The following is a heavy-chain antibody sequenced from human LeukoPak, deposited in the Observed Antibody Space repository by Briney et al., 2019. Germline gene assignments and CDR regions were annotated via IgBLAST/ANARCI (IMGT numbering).Heavy chain of an antibody. CDR2: IYYSGST. CDR3: ATPIWMYYYDSSGYDYYMDV. D-gene: IGHD3-22*01. V-gene: IGHV4-39*07. J-gene: IGHJ6*03. Sequence: PPETLSLTCTVSGGSISSSSYYWGWIRQPPGKGLEWIGSIYYSGSTYYNPSLKSRITISVDTAKNQFSLKLSSVTAADTAVYYCATPIWMYYYDSSGYDYYMDVWGKGTTVTVSS. CDR1: GGSISSSSYY.